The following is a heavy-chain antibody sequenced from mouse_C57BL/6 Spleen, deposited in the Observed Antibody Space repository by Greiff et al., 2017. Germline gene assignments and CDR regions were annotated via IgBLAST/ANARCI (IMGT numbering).Heavy chain of an antibody. CDR2: IDPSDSYT. D-gene: IGHD1-1*01. Sequence: QVQLQQPGAELVMPGASVKLSCKASGYTFTSYWMYWVKQRPGQGLEWIGEIDPSDSYTNYNQKFKGKSTMTVDKSSSTAYMQLSSLTSEDSAVYYCARLYYYGSSFYAMGYWGQGASVTVSS. V-gene: IGHV1-69*01. J-gene: IGHJ4*01. CDR3: ARLYYYGSSFYAMGY. CDR1: GYTFTSYW.